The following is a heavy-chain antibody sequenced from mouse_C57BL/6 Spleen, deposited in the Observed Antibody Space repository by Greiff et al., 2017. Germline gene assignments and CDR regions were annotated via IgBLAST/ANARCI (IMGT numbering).Heavy chain of an antibody. D-gene: IGHD2-5*01. CDR1: GYAFSSYW. V-gene: IGHV1-80*01. J-gene: IGHJ2*01. Sequence: QVQLKESGAELVKPGASVKISCKASGYAFSSYWMNWVKQRPGKGLEWIGQIYPGDGDTNYNGKFKGKATLTADKSSSTAYMQLSSLTSEDSAVYFCARRSYYSNYGGSYYFDYWGQGTTLTVSS. CDR3: ARRSYYSNYGGSYYFDY. CDR2: IYPGDGDT.